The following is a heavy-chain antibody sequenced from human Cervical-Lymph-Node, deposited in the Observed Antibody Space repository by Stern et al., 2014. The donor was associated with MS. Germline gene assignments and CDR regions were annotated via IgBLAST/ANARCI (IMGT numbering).Heavy chain of an antibody. J-gene: IGHJ5*02. CDR1: GGSISSSSYY. CDR3: ARGRRERIAARTNWFDP. CDR2: IYYSGST. D-gene: IGHD6-6*01. Sequence: QLQLQESGPGLVKPSETLSLTCTVSGGSISSSSYYWGWIRQPPGKGLEWIGSIYYSGSTNYNPSLKSRVTISVDTSKNQFSLKLSSVTAADTAVYYCARGRRERIAARTNWFDPWGQGTLVTVSS. V-gene: IGHV4-39*07.